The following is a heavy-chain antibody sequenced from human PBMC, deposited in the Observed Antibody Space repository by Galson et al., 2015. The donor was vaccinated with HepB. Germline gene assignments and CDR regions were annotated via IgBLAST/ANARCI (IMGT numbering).Heavy chain of an antibody. CDR2: ISYDGSNK. Sequence: LRLSCAASGFTFSSYAMHWVRQAPGKGLEWVAVISYDGSNKYYADSVKGRFTISRDNSKNTLYLQMNSLRAEDTAVYYCATDLRWELRVDYWGQGTLVTVSS. CDR3: ATDLRWELRVDY. V-gene: IGHV3-30-3*01. J-gene: IGHJ4*02. D-gene: IGHD1-26*01. CDR1: GFTFSSYA.